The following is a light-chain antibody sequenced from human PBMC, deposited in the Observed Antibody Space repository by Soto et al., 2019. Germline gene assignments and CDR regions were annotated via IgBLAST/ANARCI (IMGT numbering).Light chain of an antibody. V-gene: IGKV3-20*01. CDR3: QQWFT. J-gene: IGKJ3*01. Sequence: EIVLTHSPATLSLSPGEIATLSCRASQSVSSNSLAWFQLKPGQAPRLLIYGASSRATGIPDRFSGSGSGTDFTLTISRLEPEDFAVYYCQQWFTFGPGTKVDIK. CDR1: QSVSSNS. CDR2: GAS.